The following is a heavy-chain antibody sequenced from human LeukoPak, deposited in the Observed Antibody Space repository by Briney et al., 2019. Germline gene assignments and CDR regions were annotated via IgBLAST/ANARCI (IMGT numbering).Heavy chain of an antibody. D-gene: IGHD3-3*01. Sequence: GASVKVSCKASGYTFTGYYMHWVRQAPGQGLEWMGWINPNSGNTGYAQKFQGRVTITRNTSISTAYMELSSLRSEDTAVYYCASYLLTIFGVVRAFDIWGQGTMVTVSS. CDR3: ASYLLTIFGVVRAFDI. CDR2: INPNSGNT. J-gene: IGHJ3*02. CDR1: GYTFTGYY. V-gene: IGHV1-8*03.